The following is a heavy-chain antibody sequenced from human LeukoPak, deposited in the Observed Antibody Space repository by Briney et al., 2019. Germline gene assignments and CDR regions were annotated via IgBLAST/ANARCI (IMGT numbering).Heavy chain of an antibody. CDR2: IYTSGST. Sequence: SETLSLTCTVSGGSISNYYWSRIRQPAGKGLEWIGRIYTSGSTNYNPSLKSRVTMSVDTSKNQFSLKLSSVTAADTAVYYCARDKSGWLNDDAFDIWGQGTMVTVSS. V-gene: IGHV4-4*07. CDR3: ARDKSGWLNDDAFDI. J-gene: IGHJ3*02. D-gene: IGHD6-19*01. CDR1: GGSISNYY.